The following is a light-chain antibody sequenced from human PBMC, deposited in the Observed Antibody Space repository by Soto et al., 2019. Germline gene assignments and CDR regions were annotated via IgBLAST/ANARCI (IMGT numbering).Light chain of an antibody. CDR2: DAS. CDR3: LQYGSPPRT. Sequence: EIVLTQSPGTLSLSPGERATLSCRASQSVSSNYVAWYQQKFGQAPRLLIYDASSRATGVPDRFSGSGSGTDFSLTINRLEPEDFAVYYCLQYGSPPRTFGQGTTVEFK. J-gene: IGKJ1*01. CDR1: QSVSSNY. V-gene: IGKV3-20*01.